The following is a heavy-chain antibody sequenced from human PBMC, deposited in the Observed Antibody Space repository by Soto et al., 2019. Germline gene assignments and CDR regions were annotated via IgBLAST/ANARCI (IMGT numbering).Heavy chain of an antibody. J-gene: IGHJ6*03. D-gene: IGHD3-10*01. CDR3: ERDGLLSFGEVLKVHYMDV. V-gene: IGHV3-21*01. Sequence: EIQLVESGGGLVKPGGSLRLSCATSGFPFSSYNMNWVRQAPGKGLQWVSSISSSSRYIYYADSSKGRFTISRDNANNSRYLELNGLRAADTAVYYCERDGLLSFGEVLKVHYMDVWGKGTTVAVSS. CDR2: ISSSSRYI. CDR1: GFPFSSYN.